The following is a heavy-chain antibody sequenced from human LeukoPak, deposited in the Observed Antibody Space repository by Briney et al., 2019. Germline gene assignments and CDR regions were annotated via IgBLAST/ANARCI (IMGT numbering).Heavy chain of an antibody. V-gene: IGHV1-69*13. CDR1: GGTFSSYA. CDR2: IIPIFGTA. Sequence: SVKVSCKASGGTFSSYAISWVRQAPGLGLEWMGGIIPIFGTANYAQKFQSRVTITADESTSTAYMELSSLRSEDTAVYYCARDREGLRPHAFDIWGQGTMVTVSS. J-gene: IGHJ3*02. CDR3: ARDREGLRPHAFDI. D-gene: IGHD6-6*01.